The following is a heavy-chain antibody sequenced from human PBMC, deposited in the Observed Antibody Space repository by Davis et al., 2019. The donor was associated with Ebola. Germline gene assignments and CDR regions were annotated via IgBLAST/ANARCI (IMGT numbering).Heavy chain of an antibody. J-gene: IGHJ6*02. D-gene: IGHD4-17*01. V-gene: IGHV3-33*01. CDR1: GFTFSSYG. Sequence: GESLKISCAASGFTFSSYGMHWVRQAPGKGLEWVAVIWYDGSEKYYVDSVKGRFTISRDNAKNSLYLQMNSLRAEDTAVYYCARDDYGDYGYYYYYGMDVWGQGTTVTVSS. CDR3: ARDDYGDYGYYYYYGMDV. CDR2: IWYDGSEK.